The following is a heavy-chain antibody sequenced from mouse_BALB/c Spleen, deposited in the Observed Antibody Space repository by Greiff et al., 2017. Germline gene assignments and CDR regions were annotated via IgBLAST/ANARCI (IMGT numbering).Heavy chain of an antibody. CDR2: ISYSGST. CDR3: AREDGRAWFAY. Sequence: EVKLMESGPGLVKPSQSLSLTCTVTGYSITSDYAWNWIRQFPGNKLEWMGYISYSGSTSYNPSLKSRISITRDTSKNQFFLQLNSVTTEDTATYYCAREDGRAWFAYWGQGTLVTVSA. J-gene: IGHJ3*01. D-gene: IGHD1-2*01. V-gene: IGHV3-2*02. CDR1: GYSITSDYA.